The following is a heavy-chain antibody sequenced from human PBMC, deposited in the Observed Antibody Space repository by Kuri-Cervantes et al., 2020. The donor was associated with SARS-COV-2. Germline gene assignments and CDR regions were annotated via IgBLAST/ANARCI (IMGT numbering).Heavy chain of an antibody. D-gene: IGHD2-2*01. J-gene: IGHJ4*02. Sequence: LSLTCAASGFTFSSYSMNWVRQAPGKGLEWVANIKQDGSEKYYVDSVKGRFTISRDNAKNSLYLQMNSLRAEDTAVYYCARTYIVVVPAATFDYWGQGTLVTVSS. CDR1: GFTFSSYS. CDR2: IKQDGSEK. CDR3: ARTYIVVVPAATFDY. V-gene: IGHV3-7*05.